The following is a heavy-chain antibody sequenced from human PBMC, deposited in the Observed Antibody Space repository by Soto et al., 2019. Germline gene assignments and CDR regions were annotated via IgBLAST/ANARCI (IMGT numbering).Heavy chain of an antibody. CDR3: ARGPPLGY. J-gene: IGHJ4*02. CDR1: GGSIRSGGYS. V-gene: IGHV4-30-2*01. CDR2: IYHRGST. Sequence: SETLSLTCTVSGGSIRSGGYSWSWIRQPPGKGLEWIGYIYHRGSTYYNPSLKSRVTISVDRSKNQFSLKLSSVTAADTAVYYCARGPPLGYWGQGTLVTVSS.